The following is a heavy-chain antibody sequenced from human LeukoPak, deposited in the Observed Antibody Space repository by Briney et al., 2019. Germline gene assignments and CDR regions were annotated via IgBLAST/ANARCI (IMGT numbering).Heavy chain of an antibody. J-gene: IGHJ4*02. V-gene: IGHV4-4*07. D-gene: IGHD6-19*01. CDR1: GGSISSYY. CDR2: IHPSGTT. Sequence: PSETLSLTCTVSGGSISSYYWTWIRQPAGKGLEWIGRIHPSGTTNHNPSLKSRVIMSLVMSNNQFSLKVRSVTAADTAVYYCARETEVPGGRSWDFWGQGTLVTVSS. CDR3: ARETEVPGGRSWDF.